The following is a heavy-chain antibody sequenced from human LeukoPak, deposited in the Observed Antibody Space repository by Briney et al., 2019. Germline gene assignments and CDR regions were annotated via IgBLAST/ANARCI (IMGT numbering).Heavy chain of an antibody. V-gene: IGHV3-21*01. CDR3: QPATSPHGMDV. D-gene: IGHD5-12*01. CDR1: GFAFSSYS. CDR2: ISSSSSYI. Sequence: GGSLRLSCAASGFAFSSYSMNWVRQAPGKGLEWVSSISSSSSYIYYADSVKGRFTISRDNAKNSLYLQMNSLRAEDTAVYYCQPATSPHGMDVWGQGTTVTVSS. J-gene: IGHJ6*02.